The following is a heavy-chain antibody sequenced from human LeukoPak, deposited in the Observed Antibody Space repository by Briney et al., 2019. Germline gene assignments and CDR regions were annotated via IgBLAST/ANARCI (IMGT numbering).Heavy chain of an antibody. CDR2: IYYTGNT. J-gene: IGHJ6*02. Sequence: SQTLSLTCTVARGSISSGAYWWTWIRRDPVKGLEWIGYIYYTGNTYYNPSLRSRVHISVDTSKNQFSLNLSSVTAADTAVYYCANQGGEGSWFLQVVYGVGTFGMDVWGQGTTVTVSS. CDR1: RGSISSGAYW. V-gene: IGHV4-31*03. D-gene: IGHD6-13*01. CDR3: ANQGGEGSWFLQVVYGVGTFGMDV.